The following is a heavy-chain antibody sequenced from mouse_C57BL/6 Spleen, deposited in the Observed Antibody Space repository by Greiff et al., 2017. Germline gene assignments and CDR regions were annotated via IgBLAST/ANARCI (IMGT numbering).Heavy chain of an antibody. D-gene: IGHD2-4*01. Sequence: QVQLQQPGAELVKPGASVKLSCKASGYTFTSYWMHWVKQRPGQGLEWIGMIHPNSGSTNYNEKFKSKATLTVDKSSSTAYMQLSSLTSEDSAVYYCARFDYDAYFDYWGQGTTLTVSS. CDR3: ARFDYDAYFDY. CDR2: IHPNSGST. J-gene: IGHJ2*01. V-gene: IGHV1-64*01. CDR1: GYTFTSYW.